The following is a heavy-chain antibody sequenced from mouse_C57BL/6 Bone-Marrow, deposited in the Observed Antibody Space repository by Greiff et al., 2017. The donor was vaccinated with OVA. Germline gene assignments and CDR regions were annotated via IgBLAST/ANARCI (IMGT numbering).Heavy chain of an antibody. CDR3: ARFAY. CDR2: IDPSDSYP. V-gene: IGHV1-50*01. CDR1: GYTFTSYW. Sequence: VQLQQPGAELVKPGASVKLSCKASGYTFTSYWMQWVKQRPGQGLEWIGEIDPSDSYPNYNQKFKGKATLTVDTSSSTAYMQLSSLTSEDSAVYYCARFAYWGQGTLVTVSA. J-gene: IGHJ3*01.